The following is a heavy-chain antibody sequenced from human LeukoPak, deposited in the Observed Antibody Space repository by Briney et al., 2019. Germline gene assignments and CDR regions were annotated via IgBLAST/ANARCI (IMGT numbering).Heavy chain of an antibody. Sequence: ASETLSLTCTVSGYSISSGYYWGWIRQPPGKGLEWIGSIYYSGSTYYNPSLKSRVTISVDTSKNQFSLKLSSVTAADTAVYYCARQSWLGADWFDPWGQGTLVTVSS. CDR1: GYSISSGYY. V-gene: IGHV4-38-2*02. D-gene: IGHD6-19*01. CDR3: ARQSWLGADWFDP. J-gene: IGHJ5*02. CDR2: IYYSGST.